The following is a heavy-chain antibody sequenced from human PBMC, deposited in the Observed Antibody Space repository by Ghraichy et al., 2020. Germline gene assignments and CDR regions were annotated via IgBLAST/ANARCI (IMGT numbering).Heavy chain of an antibody. CDR1: GFPFSTAW. CDR3: ARAVRINYYYYYVMDV. Sequence: GESLNISCVASGFPFSTAWMTWVRQAPGKGLVWVGRVRSIKDGGTIDYAAPVKGRFTISRDDSKNTLYLQMNGLETEDTAVYYCARAVRINYYYYYVMDVWGQGTTVTVSS. CDR2: VRSIKDGGTI. V-gene: IGHV3-15*01. D-gene: IGHD2/OR15-2a*01. J-gene: IGHJ6*02.